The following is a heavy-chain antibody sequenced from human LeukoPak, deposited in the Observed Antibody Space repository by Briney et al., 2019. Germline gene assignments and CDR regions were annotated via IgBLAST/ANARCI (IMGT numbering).Heavy chain of an antibody. Sequence: GRSLRLSCAASGFTFSNYAMNWVRQAPGKGLEWVSIVSHDGDSTYYAGSVKGRFTISRDNSKSTLYLQMNNLTAEDTAIYSCMRMRLASPGNVYWGQGTLVTVSS. D-gene: IGHD6-13*01. CDR3: MRMRLASPGNVY. V-gene: IGHV3-30*04. CDR1: GFTFSNYA. J-gene: IGHJ4*02. CDR2: VSHDGDST.